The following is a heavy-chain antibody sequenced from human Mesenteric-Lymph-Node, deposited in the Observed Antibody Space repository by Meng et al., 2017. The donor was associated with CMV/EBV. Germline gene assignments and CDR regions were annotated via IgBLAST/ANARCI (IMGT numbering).Heavy chain of an antibody. D-gene: IGHD2-15*01. CDR2: IKSKIAGGTT. Sequence: GESLKISCAASGFSFSGYWMSWVRQAPGKGLEWVGRIKSKIAGGTTDYAAPVKGRFTISRDDSKNMLHLQMNSLKIEDTAVYYCIAAYCSDGACDSWGQGTLVTVSS. J-gene: IGHJ4*02. CDR3: IAAYCSDGACDS. V-gene: IGHV3-15*01. CDR1: GFSFSGYW.